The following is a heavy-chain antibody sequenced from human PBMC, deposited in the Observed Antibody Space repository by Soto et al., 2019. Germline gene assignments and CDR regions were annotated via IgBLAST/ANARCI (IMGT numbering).Heavy chain of an antibody. Sequence: QVQLVQSGAEVKKPGSSVKVSCTASGGSLSNFGISWVRQAPGQGLEWMGAIIPVFGTPNYAQKFQDRVTINADESTTTVYMEVRSLTSEETAVYYCARGDATKIVVTTYYAMDVWGQGTTVTVSS. CDR1: GGSLSNFG. CDR3: ARGDATKIVVTTYYAMDV. J-gene: IGHJ6*02. CDR2: IIPVFGTP. V-gene: IGHV1-69*12. D-gene: IGHD3-22*01.